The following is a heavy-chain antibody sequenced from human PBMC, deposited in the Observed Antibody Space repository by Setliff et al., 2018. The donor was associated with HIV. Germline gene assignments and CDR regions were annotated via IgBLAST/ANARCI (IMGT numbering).Heavy chain of an antibody. CDR1: GFTFSSYA. D-gene: IGHD2-15*01. CDR3: ARARSGPAGSDAFDI. V-gene: IGHV3-21*01. J-gene: IGHJ3*02. CDR2: ISSSGSPI. Sequence: GGSLRLSCAASGFTFSSYAMNWVRQAPGKGLEWVSSISSSGSPIHYADSVRGRFTISRDNAKKSLYLQMNSLRAEDTAVYYCARARSGPAGSDAFDIWGQGTMVTVSS.